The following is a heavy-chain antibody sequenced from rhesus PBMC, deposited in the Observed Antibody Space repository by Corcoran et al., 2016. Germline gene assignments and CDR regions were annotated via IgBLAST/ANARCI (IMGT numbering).Heavy chain of an antibody. J-gene: IGHJ4*01. V-gene: IGHV4-160*01. CDR2: IYGTGGST. CDR1: GGSISGYY. Sequence: QVQLQESGPGLVKPSETLSLTCAVSGGSISGYYWSWIRQSPGKGLEWIGRIYGTGGSTNYRPSLKSRVTVSTETSKNQFSLRLRSVTAADTAVYYCARRLNSGSYYYVRYFDYWGQGVLVTVSS. CDR3: ARRLNSGSYYYVRYFDY. D-gene: IGHD3-16*01.